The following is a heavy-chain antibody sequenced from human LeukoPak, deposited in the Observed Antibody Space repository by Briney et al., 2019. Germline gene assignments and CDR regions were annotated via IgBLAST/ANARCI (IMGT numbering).Heavy chain of an antibody. CDR3: ARGYSGGYRVDY. J-gene: IGHJ4*02. V-gene: IGHV3-74*01. CDR1: GFTFSSYW. CDR2: ISSDGSST. D-gene: IGHD1-26*01. Sequence: AGGSLRLSCAASGFTFSSYWMHWVRQAPGGGLVWVSRISSDGSSTTYAGSVKGRFTISRDNAKNTLYLQMNSLRAEDTAVYYCARGYSGGYRVDYWGQGTLVTVSS.